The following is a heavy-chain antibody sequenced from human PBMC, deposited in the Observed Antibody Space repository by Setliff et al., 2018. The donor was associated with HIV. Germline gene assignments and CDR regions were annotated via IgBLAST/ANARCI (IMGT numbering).Heavy chain of an antibody. CDR2: IYYSGST. V-gene: IGHV4-39*01. CDR3: ASRVLGYCRSTSCSNWFDP. Sequence: LSLTCTVSGGSISRSSYYWGWIRQPPGKGLEWIGSIYYSGSTYYNPSLKSRVTISVDTSKNQVSLKLSSVTAADTAVYYCASRVLGYCRSTSCSNWFDPWGQGTLVTVSS. J-gene: IGHJ5*02. D-gene: IGHD2-2*01. CDR1: GGSISRSSYY.